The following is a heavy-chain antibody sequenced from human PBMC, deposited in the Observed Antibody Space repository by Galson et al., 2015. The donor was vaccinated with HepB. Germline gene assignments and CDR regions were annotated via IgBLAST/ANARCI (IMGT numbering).Heavy chain of an antibody. J-gene: IGHJ6*02. CDR1: GGTFSSYA. Sequence: SVKVSCKASGGTFSSYAISWVRQAPGQGLEWMGGIIPIFGTAHYAQKFQGRVTITADESTSTAYMELSSLRSEDTAVYYCARGHVYSSASSRRGYYYYYGMDFWGQGTTVTVSS. CDR3: ARGHVYSSASSRRGYYYYYGMDF. CDR2: IIPIFGTA. D-gene: IGHD6-6*01. V-gene: IGHV1-69*13.